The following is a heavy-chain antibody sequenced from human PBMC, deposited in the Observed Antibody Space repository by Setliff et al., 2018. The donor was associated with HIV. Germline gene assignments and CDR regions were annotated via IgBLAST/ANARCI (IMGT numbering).Heavy chain of an antibody. V-gene: IGHV1-18*01. Sequence: ASVKVSCKASGYTFSQYPMHWVRQAPGQRPEWMGWISAYNGDTKYAQKLQDRVTMTTDTSTNTAYMELRGLRSDDTAIYYCARDRYGSGSYLSYWGQGTLVTVSS. CDR2: ISAYNGDT. J-gene: IGHJ4*02. CDR1: GYTFSQYP. CDR3: ARDRYGSGSYLSY. D-gene: IGHD3-10*01.